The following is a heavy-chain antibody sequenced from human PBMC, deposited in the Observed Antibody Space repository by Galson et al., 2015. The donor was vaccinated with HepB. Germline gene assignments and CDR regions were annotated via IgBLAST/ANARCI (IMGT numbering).Heavy chain of an antibody. Sequence: TLSLTCTVSGGSISSGGYYWSWIRQHPGKGLEWIGYIYYSGSTYYNPSLKSRVTISVDTSKNQFSLKLSSVTAADTAVYYCATIQSDYGDFRLQTNWYFDLWGRGTLVTVSS. V-gene: IGHV4-31*03. D-gene: IGHD4-17*01. CDR3: ATIQSDYGDFRLQTNWYFDL. J-gene: IGHJ2*01. CDR1: GGSISSGGYY. CDR2: IYYSGST.